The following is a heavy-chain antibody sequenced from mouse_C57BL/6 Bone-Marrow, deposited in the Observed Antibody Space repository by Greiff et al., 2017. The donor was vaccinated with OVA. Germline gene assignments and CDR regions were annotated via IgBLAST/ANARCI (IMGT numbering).Heavy chain of an antibody. CDR3: ARGYVDAMDY. CDR1: GFTFSSYA. D-gene: IGHD1-2*01. CDR2: ISDGGSYT. Sequence: EVMLVESGGGLVKPGGSLKLSCAASGFTFSSYAMSWVRQTPEKRLEWVATISDGGSYTYYPDNVKGRFTISRDNAKNNLYLQMSHLKSEDTAMYYCARGYVDAMDYWGQGTSVTVSS. V-gene: IGHV5-4*03. J-gene: IGHJ4*01.